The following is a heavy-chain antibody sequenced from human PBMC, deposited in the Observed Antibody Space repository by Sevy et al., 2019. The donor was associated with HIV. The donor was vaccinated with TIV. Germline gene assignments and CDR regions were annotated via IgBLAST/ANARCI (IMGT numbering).Heavy chain of an antibody. CDR3: ATPLDNSSWYGRAFDI. D-gene: IGHD6-13*01. J-gene: IGHJ3*02. Sequence: GGSLRLSCAASGFTFSDYYMSWIRQAPGKGLEWVSYISSSGSTIYYADSVKGRFTISRDNAKNSLYLQMNSLRAEDTVVYYCATPLDNSSWYGRAFDIWGQGTMVTVSS. V-gene: IGHV3-11*01. CDR2: ISSSGSTI. CDR1: GFTFSDYY.